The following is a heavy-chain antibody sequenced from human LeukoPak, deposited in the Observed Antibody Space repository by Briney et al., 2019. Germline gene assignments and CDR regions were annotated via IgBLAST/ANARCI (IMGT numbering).Heavy chain of an antibody. CDR1: GYTFTGYY. V-gene: IGHV7-4-1*02. J-gene: IGHJ6*03. CDR2: INTNTGIP. CDR3: ARGRGASSGSGSHGTTSSYYMDV. D-gene: IGHD3-10*01. Sequence: ASVKVSCKASGYTFTGYYMHWVRQAPGQGFEWMGWINTNTGIPTYAPGFIGRFVFSLDTSVSTAHLQISSLKAEDTAVYFCARGRGASSGSGSHGTTSSYYMDVWGKGTTVTVSS.